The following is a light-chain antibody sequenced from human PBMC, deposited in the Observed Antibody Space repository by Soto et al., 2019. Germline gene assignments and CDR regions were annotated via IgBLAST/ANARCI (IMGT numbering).Light chain of an antibody. CDR1: SSDVGSYNL. CDR2: EVT. CDR3: SLYTGSSTFVV. J-gene: IGLJ2*01. Sequence: QSVLTQPASVSGSPGQSITISCTGTSSDVGSYNLVSWYQQHPGKAPKLMIYEVTKRPSGVSNRFSGSKSGNTAALTISGVQAEDEAEYYCSLYTGSSTFVVFGGGTKLTVL. V-gene: IGLV2-23*02.